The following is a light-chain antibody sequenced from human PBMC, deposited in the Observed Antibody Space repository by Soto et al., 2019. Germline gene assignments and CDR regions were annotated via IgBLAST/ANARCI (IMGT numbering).Light chain of an antibody. CDR3: QHIYSPPHT. Sequence: DIQMTQSPSSLSASVGDRVTITCQASQNISNYLNWYRQKPGKAPQALIYAASKLEAGVPSRFSGSGSGTDFTLTISSLQPEDSATYYCQHIYSPPHTFGQGTRLEI. V-gene: IGKV1-39*01. J-gene: IGKJ5*01. CDR2: AAS. CDR1: QNISNY.